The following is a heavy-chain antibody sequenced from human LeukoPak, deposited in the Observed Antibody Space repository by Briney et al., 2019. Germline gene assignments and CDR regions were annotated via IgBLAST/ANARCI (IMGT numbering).Heavy chain of an antibody. CDR3: ARLGYGFGGAMSTVVTAPPYFDY. CDR1: GYNFTSHW. J-gene: IGHJ4*02. CDR2: IYPGDSDT. D-gene: IGHD4-23*01. Sequence: GESLKISCKGSGYNFTSHWIGWVRQMPGKGLECMGIIYPGDSDTRYSPSFRGQVTISADTSISTTYLQWSSLKASDTAVYYCARLGYGFGGAMSTVVTAPPYFDYWGQGILVTVSS. V-gene: IGHV5-51*01.